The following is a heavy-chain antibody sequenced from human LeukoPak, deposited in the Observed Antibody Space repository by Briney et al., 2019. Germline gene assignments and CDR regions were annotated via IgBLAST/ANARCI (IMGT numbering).Heavy chain of an antibody. J-gene: IGHJ6*02. CDR1: GYTLTSYG. D-gene: IGHD3-16*01. CDR2: ISAYNGNT. Sequence: ASVKVSCKASGYTLTSYGISWVRQAPGQGLEWMGWISAYNGNTNYAQKLQGRVTMTRNTSISTAYMELSSLRSEDTAVYYCAREVPLGYYYYGMDVWGQGTTVTVSS. CDR3: AREVPLGYYYYGMDV. V-gene: IGHV1-18*01.